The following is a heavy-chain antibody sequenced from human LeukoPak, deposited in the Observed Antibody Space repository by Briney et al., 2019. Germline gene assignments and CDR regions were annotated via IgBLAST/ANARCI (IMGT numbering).Heavy chain of an antibody. CDR1: GYTFTSYG. V-gene: IGHV1-46*01. CDR2: INPSGGST. J-gene: IGHJ3*02. D-gene: IGHD3-3*01. CDR3: ARRSIFGVLNPFDI. Sequence: GASVKVSCKASGYTFTSYGISWVRQAPGQGLEWMGIINPSGGSTSYAQKFQGRVTMTRDMSTSTVYMELSSLRSEDTALYYCARRSIFGVLNPFDIWGQGTMVTVSS.